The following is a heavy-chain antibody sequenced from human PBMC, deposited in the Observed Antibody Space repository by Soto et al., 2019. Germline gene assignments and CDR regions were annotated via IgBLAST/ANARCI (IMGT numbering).Heavy chain of an antibody. V-gene: IGHV3-30-3*01. D-gene: IGHD6-13*01. CDR1: GFTFSSYA. CDR2: ISYDGSNK. J-gene: IGHJ6*02. CDR3: ARDYDGSSWKQYYYYYGMDV. Sequence: PGGSLRLSCAASGFTFSSYAMHWVRQAPGKGLEWVAVISYDGSNKYYADSVKGRFTISRDNSKNTLYLQMNSLRAEDTAVYYCARDYDGSSWKQYYYYYGMDVWGQGTTVTVSS.